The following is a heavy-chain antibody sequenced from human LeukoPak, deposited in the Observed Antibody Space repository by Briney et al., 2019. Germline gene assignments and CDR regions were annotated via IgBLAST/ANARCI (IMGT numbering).Heavy chain of an antibody. CDR2: INGRATAI. V-gene: IGHV3-48*01. CDR1: DFTFSAYS. D-gene: IGHD3-16*02. CDR3: ARDWAVTFGGVIVDIHAFDI. Sequence: GGSLRLSCAASDFTFSAYSMNWVRQAPGKGLEWVSYINGRATAIYYADSVKGRFTISRDNAMNSLYLQMNSLRAEDTAVYYCARDWAVTFGGVIVDIHAFDIWGQGTMVTVSS. J-gene: IGHJ3*02.